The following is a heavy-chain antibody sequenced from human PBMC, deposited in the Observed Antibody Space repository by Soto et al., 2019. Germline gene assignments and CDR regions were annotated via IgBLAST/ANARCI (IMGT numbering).Heavy chain of an antibody. CDR2: IDWDDDK. V-gene: IGHV2-70*11. D-gene: IGHD4-17*01. CDR3: ARTTLVDYGSNWFDP. Sequence: SGPTLVNPTQTLTLTCTFSGFSLSTSGMSVSWIRQPPGKALEWLARIDWDDDKYYSTSLKTRLTISKDTSKNQVVLTMTNMDPVDTATYYCARTTLVDYGSNWFDPWGQGTLVTVSS. CDR1: GFSLSTSGMS. J-gene: IGHJ5*02.